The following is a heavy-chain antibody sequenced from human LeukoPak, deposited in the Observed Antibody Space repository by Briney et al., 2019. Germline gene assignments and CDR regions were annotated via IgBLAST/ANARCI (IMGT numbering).Heavy chain of an antibody. CDR1: GDAVSSHSVA. D-gene: IGHD5-24*01. V-gene: IGHV6-1*01. CDR3: VRDTVNRWLQLSDAFDI. Sequence: SQTLSLTCDLSGDAVSSHSVAWHWIRQSPSRGLEWLGRTYYRSKWLYDYAASVKSRITINPDASENQVSLHLDSVTPEDTAVYYCVRDTVNRWLQLSDAFDIWGQGTVVTVSS. CDR2: TYYRSKWLY. J-gene: IGHJ3*02.